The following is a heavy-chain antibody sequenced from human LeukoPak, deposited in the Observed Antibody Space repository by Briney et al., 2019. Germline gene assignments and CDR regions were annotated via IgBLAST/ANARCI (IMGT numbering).Heavy chain of an antibody. J-gene: IGHJ4*02. Sequence: GGSLRLSCAASGFTFSDYYMSWVRQAPGQGLEWVSAISGSGGSTYCADSVKGRFTISRDNSKDTLYLQMNSLRAEDTAVYYCAMVRESDSWGQGTLVTVSS. CDR1: GFTFSDYY. CDR2: ISGSGGST. CDR3: AMVRESDS. D-gene: IGHD3-10*01. V-gene: IGHV3-23*01.